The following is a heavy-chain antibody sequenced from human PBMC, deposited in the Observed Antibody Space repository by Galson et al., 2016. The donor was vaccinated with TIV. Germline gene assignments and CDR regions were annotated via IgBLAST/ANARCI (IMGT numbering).Heavy chain of an antibody. CDR3: ARDKASGIGVVADY. CDR1: GLIFSNAW. D-gene: IGHD2-15*01. J-gene: IGHJ4*02. V-gene: IGHV3-30-3*01. CDR2: VSYDGSNK. Sequence: SLRLSCAASGLIFSNAWMTWVRQEPGKGLEWVAVVSYDGSNKFYADSVKGRFTISRDDSNSTLYLQMKSLRPEDTAIYYCARDKASGIGVVADYWGQGTLVTVSS.